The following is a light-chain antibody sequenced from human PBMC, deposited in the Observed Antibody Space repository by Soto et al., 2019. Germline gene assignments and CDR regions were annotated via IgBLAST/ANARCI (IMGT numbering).Light chain of an antibody. J-gene: IGKJ4*01. V-gene: IGKV3-20*01. CDR1: QSVSRSH. CDR2: GAS. CDR3: QQYGSSPNT. Sequence: EIVLTQSPGTLSLSPGERATLSWRASQSVSRSHLAWYQQKNGQAPRRLIYGASSRATGIPDRFSGSLYGTDFNLTISRLETEDFAVYYCQQYGSSPNTFGGGTKVDIK.